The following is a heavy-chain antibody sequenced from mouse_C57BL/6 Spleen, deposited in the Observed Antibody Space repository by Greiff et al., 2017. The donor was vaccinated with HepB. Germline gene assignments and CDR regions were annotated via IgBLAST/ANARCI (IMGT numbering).Heavy chain of an antibody. Sequence: VQLQQSGAELASPGASVTLSCKASGYTFTDHIMNWVKKRPGQGLEWIGRIYPVSGETNYNQKFMGKATFSVDRSSSPVYMVLDSLTSEDPAVYDGARGGLAVYWYFDVWGTGTTVTVSA. CDR2: IYPVSGET. CDR3: ARGGLAVYWYFDV. J-gene: IGHJ1*03. V-gene: IGHV1-11*01. D-gene: IGHD6-1*01. CDR1: GYTFTDHI.